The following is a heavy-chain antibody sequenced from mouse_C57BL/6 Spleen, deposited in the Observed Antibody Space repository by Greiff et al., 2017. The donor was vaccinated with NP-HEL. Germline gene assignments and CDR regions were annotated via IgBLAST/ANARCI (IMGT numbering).Heavy chain of an antibody. Sequence: EVQLQQSGAELVRPGASVKLSCTASGFNIKDYYMHWVKQRPEQGLEWIGRFDPEDGDTEYAPKFQGKATMTADTSSNTAYLQLSSLTSEDTAVYYCTTGDYYGTKEYFDVWGTGTTVTVSS. J-gene: IGHJ1*03. V-gene: IGHV14-1*01. D-gene: IGHD1-1*01. CDR2: FDPEDGDT. CDR1: GFNIKDYY. CDR3: TTGDYYGTKEYFDV.